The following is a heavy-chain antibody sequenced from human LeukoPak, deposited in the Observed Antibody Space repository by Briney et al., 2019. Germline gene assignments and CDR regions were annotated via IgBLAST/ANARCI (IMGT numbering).Heavy chain of an antibody. CDR1: GYTFTGYY. J-gene: IGHJ4*02. Sequence: ASVKVSCKASGYTFTGYYMHLVRQAPGQGLEWMGWINPNSGGTNYAQKFQGRVTMTRDTSISTAYMELSRLRSDDTAVYYCARITMVRGVITPSDYWGQGTLVTVSS. CDR2: INPNSGGT. V-gene: IGHV1-2*02. D-gene: IGHD3-10*01. CDR3: ARITMVRGVITPSDY.